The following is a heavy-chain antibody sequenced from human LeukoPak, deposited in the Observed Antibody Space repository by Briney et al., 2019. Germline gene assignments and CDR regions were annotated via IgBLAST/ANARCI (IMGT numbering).Heavy chain of an antibody. CDR2: IYYSGST. J-gene: IGHJ4*02. Sequence: SETLSLTCTVSGGSISSGGYYWSWIRQHPGKGLEWIGYIYYSGSTYYNPSLKSRVTISVDTSKNQFSLKLSSVTAADTAVYYCARGGISYYFDYWGQGTLVTVSS. V-gene: IGHV4-31*03. CDR3: ARGGISYYFDY. CDR1: GGSISSGGYY. D-gene: IGHD2-2*01.